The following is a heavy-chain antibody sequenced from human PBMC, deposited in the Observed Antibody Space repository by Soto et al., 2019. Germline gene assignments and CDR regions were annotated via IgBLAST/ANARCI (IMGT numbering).Heavy chain of an antibody. D-gene: IGHD2-15*01. CDR1: GFTFSSYA. Sequence: PGGSLRLSCAASGFTFSSYAMSWVRQAPGRGLEWVSAISGSGGSTYYADSVKGRFTISRDNSKNTLYLQMNSLRAEDTAVYYCAKVCSGFPWCWFDPWGQGTLVTAPQ. J-gene: IGHJ5*02. CDR3: AKVCSGFPWCWFDP. V-gene: IGHV3-23*01. CDR2: ISGSGGST.